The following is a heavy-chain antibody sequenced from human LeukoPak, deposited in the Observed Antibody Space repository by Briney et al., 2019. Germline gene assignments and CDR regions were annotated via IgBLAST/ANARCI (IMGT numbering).Heavy chain of an antibody. Sequence: GGSLRLSCAASGFTFSSYWMHWVRQAPGKGLVWVTRINSDGSSTRYADSVKGRFTSSRDNAKNTLYLQMNSLRAEDTAVYYCARDASYSSGWYPTYYYYCGMDVWGQGTTVTVSS. CDR1: GFTFSSYW. J-gene: IGHJ6*02. V-gene: IGHV3-74*01. CDR2: INSDGSST. D-gene: IGHD6-19*01. CDR3: ARDASYSSGWYPTYYYYCGMDV.